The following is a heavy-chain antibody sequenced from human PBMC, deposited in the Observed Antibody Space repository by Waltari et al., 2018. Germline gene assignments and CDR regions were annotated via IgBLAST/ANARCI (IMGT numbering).Heavy chain of an antibody. Sequence: QVQLQESGPGLVKPSETLSPTCTVSGGSISSYYWRWIRPPPGKGLEWIGYIYYSGSTNYNPSLKSRVTISVDTSKNQFSLKLSSVTAADTAVYYCARGLWFGGFDPWGQGTLVTVSS. CDR1: GGSISSYY. CDR2: IYYSGST. D-gene: IGHD3-10*01. V-gene: IGHV4-59*01. CDR3: ARGLWFGGFDP. J-gene: IGHJ5*02.